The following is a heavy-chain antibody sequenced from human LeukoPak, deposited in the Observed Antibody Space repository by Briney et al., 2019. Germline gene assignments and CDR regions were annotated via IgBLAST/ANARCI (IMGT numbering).Heavy chain of an antibody. CDR2: IYYSGST. Sequence: SETLSLTCTVSGGSISSYYWSWIRQPPGKGLEWIGYIYYSGSTNYNPSLKSRVTISVDTSKNQFSLRLSSVTAADTAVYYCARDLLRMGYGWFDGWGKGTIVTVSS. CDR1: GGSISSYY. CDR3: ARDLLRMGYGWFDG. D-gene: IGHD2-8*01. J-gene: IGHJ5*02. V-gene: IGHV4-59*01.